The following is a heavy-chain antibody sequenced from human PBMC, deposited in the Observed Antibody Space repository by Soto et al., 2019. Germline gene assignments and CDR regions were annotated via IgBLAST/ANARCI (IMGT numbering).Heavy chain of an antibody. CDR3: ARVVAGTGGYFDY. D-gene: IGHD6-19*01. Sequence: QVQLVQSGAEVKKPGASVKVSCKASGFTFTGYYMHWVRQAPGQGLEWMGWINPNIGYTNYAQKFQGRVTMTRDTSISTAYMELSRLRSDDTAVYYCARVVAGTGGYFDYWGQGTLVTVSS. CDR2: INPNIGYT. CDR1: GFTFTGYY. V-gene: IGHV1-2*02. J-gene: IGHJ4*02.